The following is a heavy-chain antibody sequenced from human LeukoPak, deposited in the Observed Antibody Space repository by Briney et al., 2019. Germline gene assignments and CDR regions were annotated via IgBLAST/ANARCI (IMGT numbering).Heavy chain of an antibody. J-gene: IGHJ4*02. CDR2: MNPNSGNA. CDR1: GYTFTSYD. CDR3: GRPLQRGSWSQRALDY. Sequence: ASVKVSCKASGYTFTSYDISWVRQATGQGLEWMGWMNPNSGNAGYAQRFQGRVTMTRNNSISTAYMELTSLRSEDTAVYYCGRPLQRGSWSQRALDYWGQGTLVTVSS. D-gene: IGHD3-10*01. V-gene: IGHV1-8*01.